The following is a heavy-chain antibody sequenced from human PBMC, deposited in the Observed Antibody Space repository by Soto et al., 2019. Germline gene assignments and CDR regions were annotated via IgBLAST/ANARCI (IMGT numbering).Heavy chain of an antibody. CDR3: AKAGGYDFWSGYYPY. Sequence: EVQLLESGGGLVQPGGSLRLSCAASGFTFSSYAMSWVRQAPGKGLEWVSAISGSGGSTYYADSVKGRFTISRDNSKNTLYLQMNSLIAEDTAVYYCAKAGGYDFWSGYYPYWGQGTLVTVSS. V-gene: IGHV3-23*01. CDR2: ISGSGGST. J-gene: IGHJ4*02. D-gene: IGHD3-3*01. CDR1: GFTFSSYA.